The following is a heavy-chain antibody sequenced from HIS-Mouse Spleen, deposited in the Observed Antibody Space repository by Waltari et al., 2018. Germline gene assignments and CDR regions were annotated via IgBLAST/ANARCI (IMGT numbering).Heavy chain of an antibody. Sequence: QVQLVQSGAEVKKPGASVKVSCKASGYTFTSYDINWVRRATGQGLEWMGWMNPNRGNAGYAQKFQGRVTMTRNTTISTAYMERSSLRSEDTAVYYCAGGHDYSNYFDYWGQGTLVTVSS. J-gene: IGHJ4*02. CDR1: GYTFTSYD. CDR2: MNPNRGNA. V-gene: IGHV1-8*01. D-gene: IGHD4-4*01. CDR3: AGGHDYSNYFDY.